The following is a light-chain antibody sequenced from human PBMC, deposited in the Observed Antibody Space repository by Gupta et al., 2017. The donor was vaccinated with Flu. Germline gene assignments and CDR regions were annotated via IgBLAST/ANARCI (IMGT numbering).Light chain of an antibody. CDR2: EVS. CDR1: SSDVGSYNR. J-gene: IGLJ1*01. Sequence: QSALTQPPSVSGSPGQSVTISCTGTSSDVGSYNRVSWYQQPPGTAPKLMIYEVSNRPSGVPDRFSGSKSGNTASLTIYGLHAEDEADYYCSSYTSSSTYVFGTGTKVTVL. CDR3: SSYTSSSTYV. V-gene: IGLV2-18*02.